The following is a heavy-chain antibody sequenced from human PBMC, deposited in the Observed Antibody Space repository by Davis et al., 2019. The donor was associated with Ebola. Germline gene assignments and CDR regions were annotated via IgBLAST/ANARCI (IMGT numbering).Heavy chain of an antibody. CDR2: IYYNGSP. J-gene: IGHJ4*02. Sequence: MPSETLSLTCTVSGGSISSSSYYWGWIRQPPGKGLEWIGSIYYNGSPYYSPSLKSRVTISVDRSKNQFSLKVSSVTAADTAVYYCAGYGDYFLGRGQGTLVTVSS. CDR1: GGSISSSSYY. D-gene: IGHD4-17*01. V-gene: IGHV4-39*07. CDR3: AGYGDYFLG.